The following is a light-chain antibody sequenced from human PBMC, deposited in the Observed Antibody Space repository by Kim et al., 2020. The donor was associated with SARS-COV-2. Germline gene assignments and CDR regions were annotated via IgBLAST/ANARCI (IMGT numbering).Light chain of an antibody. J-gene: IGLJ2*01. CDR2: YDS. CDR1: NIGSQS. CDR3: QVWDSSSDHVV. V-gene: IGLV3-21*04. Sequence: SYELTQPPSVSVAPGNTATITCGGNNIGSQSVHWYLQKPGQAPVMVSYYDSDRPSGIPERFSGSNSRNTATLTISRVEAGDDADYYCQVWDSSSDHVVFGGGTQLTVL.